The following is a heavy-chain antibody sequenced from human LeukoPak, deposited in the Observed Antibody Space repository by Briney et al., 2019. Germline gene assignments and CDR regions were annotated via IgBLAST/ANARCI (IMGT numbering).Heavy chain of an antibody. Sequence: GRSLRLSCAASGFSFSSYSVTWVRQAPEKGLEWVSTITGSGATTYYADSVKGQFTISRDNSKDTLWLQISSLRVEHTAIYYCAKIEGAGPRGAFHVWGQGTMLIVSS. CDR3: AKIEGAGPRGAFHV. D-gene: IGHD4/OR15-4a*01. CDR1: GFSFSSYS. J-gene: IGHJ3*01. CDR2: ITGSGATT. V-gene: IGHV3-23*01.